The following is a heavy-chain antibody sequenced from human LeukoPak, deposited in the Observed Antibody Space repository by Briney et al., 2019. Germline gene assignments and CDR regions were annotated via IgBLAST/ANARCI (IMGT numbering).Heavy chain of an antibody. CDR1: GFTFSSYA. V-gene: IGHV3-30-3*01. CDR2: ISYDGSNK. J-gene: IGHJ4*02. Sequence: PGGSLRLSCAASGFTFSSYAMHWVRQAPGKGLEWVAVISYDGSNKYYADSVKGRFTISRDNSKNTLYLQMNSLRAEDTAVYYCASENYSNYVISDYWGQGTLVTVFS. CDR3: ASENYSNYVISDY. D-gene: IGHD4-11*01.